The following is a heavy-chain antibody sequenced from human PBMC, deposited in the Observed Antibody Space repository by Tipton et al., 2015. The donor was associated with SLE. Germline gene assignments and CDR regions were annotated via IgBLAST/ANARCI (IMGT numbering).Heavy chain of an antibody. CDR3: ARVVTVGAAHYYDIDV. CDR2: IHHRGST. J-gene: IGHJ6*02. Sequence: TLSLTCTVSGASISSTSYYWGWIRQPPGKGLEYIGEIHHRGSTNYKSSLRGRVTISVDKSKNQFSLKLTSVTAADTAVYYCARVVTVGAAHYYDIDVWGQGTRVTVSS. D-gene: IGHD2-21*02. CDR1: GASISSTSYY. V-gene: IGHV4-39*07.